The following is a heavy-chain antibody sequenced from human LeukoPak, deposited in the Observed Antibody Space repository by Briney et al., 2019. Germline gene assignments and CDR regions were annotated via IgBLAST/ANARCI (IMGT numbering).Heavy chain of an antibody. Sequence: PGGSLRLSCAASGFTFSSYAMSWVRQAPGKGLEWVSAISGSGGSTYYADSVKGRFTISRDSSKNTVYLQMNSLRPEDTAVYYCAKDLSYGSGSYIFDYWGQGTLITVSS. CDR1: GFTFSSYA. CDR3: AKDLSYGSGSYIFDY. V-gene: IGHV3-23*01. D-gene: IGHD3-10*01. J-gene: IGHJ4*02. CDR2: ISGSGGST.